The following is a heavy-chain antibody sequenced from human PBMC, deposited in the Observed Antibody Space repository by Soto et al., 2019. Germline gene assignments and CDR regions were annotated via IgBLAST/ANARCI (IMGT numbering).Heavy chain of an antibody. CDR1: GYTFTSYG. Sequence: QVQLVQSGAEVKKPGASVKVSCKASGYTFTSYGISWGRQAPGQGLEWMGWISAYNGNTNYAKKLQGRATMTTETSTSKAYMELRSLRSDDTAVYSCARGYPGPYGMDVWGQGTTVTVYS. CDR3: ARGYPGPYGMDV. CDR2: ISAYNGNT. J-gene: IGHJ6*02. V-gene: IGHV1-18*01. D-gene: IGHD1-26*01.